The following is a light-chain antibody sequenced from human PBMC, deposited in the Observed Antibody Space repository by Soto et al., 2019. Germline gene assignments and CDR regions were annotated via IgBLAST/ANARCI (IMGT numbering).Light chain of an antibody. V-gene: IGLV2-14*01. J-gene: IGLJ1*01. CDR3: TSYTNKNTLV. CDR2: EVI. Sequence: QSALTQPASVSGSPGQSITISCSGTSTDVGGFNYVSWYQQHAGKTPKLIIYEVITRPSGASNRFSGSRSGDTASLAISGLQADDEADYYCTSYTNKNTLVFGTGTKLTVL. CDR1: STDVGGFNY.